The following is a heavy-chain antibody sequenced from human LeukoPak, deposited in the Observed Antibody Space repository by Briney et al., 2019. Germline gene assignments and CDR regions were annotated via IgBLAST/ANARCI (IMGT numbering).Heavy chain of an antibody. CDR1: GYRFTNYW. CDR2: IYPGDSDT. D-gene: IGHD3-22*01. CDR3: ATLDDPMIVVEDY. J-gene: IGHJ4*02. Sequence: GESLKISCKGSGYRFTNYWIGWVRQMPGKGLEWMGIIYPGDSDTRYSPSFQGQVTISADKSTSTAYLQWSSLKASDTAMYYCATLDDPMIVVEDYWGQGTLVTVSS. V-gene: IGHV5-51*01.